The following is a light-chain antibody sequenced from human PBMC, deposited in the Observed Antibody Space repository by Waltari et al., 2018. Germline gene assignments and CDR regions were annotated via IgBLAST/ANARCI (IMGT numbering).Light chain of an antibody. J-gene: IGKJ3*01. Sequence: EIVLTQSPATLSVSPGDSATLSCRASQSVRTNLAWYQQKPGQAPRLLIYGASNGATGIPARFSGSGSGTEFTLTIRSLQSEDFALYHCQQFNHWPPEFTFGPGTKVDIK. V-gene: IGKV3-15*01. CDR3: QQFNHWPPEFT. CDR1: QSVRTN. CDR2: GAS.